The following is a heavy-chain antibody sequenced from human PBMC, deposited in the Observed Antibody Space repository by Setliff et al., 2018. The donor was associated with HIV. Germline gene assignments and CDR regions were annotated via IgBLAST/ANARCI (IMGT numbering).Heavy chain of an antibody. CDR1: GLIFSSYE. J-gene: IGHJ6*02. Sequence: GGSLRLSCAASGLIFSSYEMNWVRQAPGKGLEWISFIGGHGSIIHYADSVKGRFTISRDNAKNTLYLQMNSLRAEDTAVYYCARGVRGVVNGMDVWGQGTTVTVSS. D-gene: IGHD3-10*01. CDR2: IGGHGSII. V-gene: IGHV3-48*03. CDR3: ARGVRGVVNGMDV.